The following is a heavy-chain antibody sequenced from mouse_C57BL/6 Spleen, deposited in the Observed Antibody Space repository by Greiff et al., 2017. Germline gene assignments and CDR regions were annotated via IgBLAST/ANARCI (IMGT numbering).Heavy chain of an antibody. Sequence: EVQLQQSGPELVKPGASVKMSCKASGYTFTDYNMHWVKQSHGKSLEWIGYINPNNGGTSYNQTFKGQATLTVNKSSSTAYMERRSMTSEESAVYYCAREDGTKGACWYFDVWGTGTTVTVSS. J-gene: IGHJ1*03. D-gene: IGHD4-1*01. V-gene: IGHV1-22*01. CDR1: GYTFTDYN. CDR3: AREDGTKGACWYFDV. CDR2: INPNNGGT.